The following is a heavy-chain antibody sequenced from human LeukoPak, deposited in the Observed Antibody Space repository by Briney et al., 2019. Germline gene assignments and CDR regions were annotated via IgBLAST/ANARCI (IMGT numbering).Heavy chain of an antibody. V-gene: IGHV4-31*03. Sequence: SETLSLTCTVSGGSISSGGYYWSWIRQHPGKGLEWNGYIYYSGSTYYNPSLKSRVTISVDTSKNQFSLKLSSVTAADTAVYYCARGREAYGSGLWGQGTLVTVSS. CDR1: GGSISSGGYY. D-gene: IGHD3-10*01. CDR3: ARGREAYGSGL. CDR2: IYYSGST. J-gene: IGHJ4*02.